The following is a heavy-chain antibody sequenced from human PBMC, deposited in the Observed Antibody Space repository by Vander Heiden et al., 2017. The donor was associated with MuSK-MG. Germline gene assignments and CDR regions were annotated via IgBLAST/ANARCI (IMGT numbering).Heavy chain of an antibody. CDR3: ARNGQYYMDV. J-gene: IGHJ6*03. Sequence: QVQLRESGPGRVKPSETLSLTCAVPGGSFSNSDWSWIRQPPGKGLEWLGYISYSGSTNYNPSLKSRVTISVDTSKNQFSLKLSSVTAADTAVYYCARNGQYYMDVWGKGTTVTVSS. CDR1: GGSFSNSD. V-gene: IGHV4-59*01. CDR2: ISYSGST. D-gene: IGHD2-8*01.